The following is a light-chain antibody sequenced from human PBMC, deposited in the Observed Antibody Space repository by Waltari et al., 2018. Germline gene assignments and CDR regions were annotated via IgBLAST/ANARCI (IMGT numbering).Light chain of an antibody. J-gene: IGKJ1*01. CDR3: QQSYNSPQKT. CDR1: ERIGIY. CDR2: AAA. V-gene: IGKV1-39*01. Sequence: DIQMTQSPSSLSASVGDRVTITCRASERIGIYLNWYQQKPGEAPKLLIYAAASLQSGVPSRFSGSGSGTDCTLTISSLQLEDFAHYYCQQSYNSPQKTFCQGTKVEVK.